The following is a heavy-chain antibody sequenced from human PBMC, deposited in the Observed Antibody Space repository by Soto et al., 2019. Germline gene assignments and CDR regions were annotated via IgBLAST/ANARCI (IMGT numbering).Heavy chain of an antibody. D-gene: IGHD3-3*01. CDR1: TFTFSNYT. CDR2: ISTTSHYI. Sequence: PGGSLRLSCAASTFTFSNYTMNWVRQAPGGGLEWVSSISTTSHYIYYADSVKGRFTISRDNAKNSLYLQMNSLRAEDTAVYYCARETYYDFWTENKSYCYYYGMDLWGQGTTVTVSS. CDR3: ARETYYDFWTENKSYCYYYGMDL. J-gene: IGHJ6*02. V-gene: IGHV3-21*01.